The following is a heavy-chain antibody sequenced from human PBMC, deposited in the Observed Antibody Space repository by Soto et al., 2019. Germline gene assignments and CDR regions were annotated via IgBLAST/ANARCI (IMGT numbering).Heavy chain of an antibody. V-gene: IGHV2-5*02. Sequence: QITLKESGPTLVKPTQTLTLTCTFSGFSFSTTGEAVGWISQPPGKALEWLALIYWDDDKRYSPSLNTRLTINKDTSKNQVVFTMTNMDPVDTSTYYCAHRRKEVTNAFDIWRQGTMVTVSS. CDR2: IYWDDDK. J-gene: IGHJ3*02. CDR3: AHRRKEVTNAFDI. CDR1: GFSFSTTGEA.